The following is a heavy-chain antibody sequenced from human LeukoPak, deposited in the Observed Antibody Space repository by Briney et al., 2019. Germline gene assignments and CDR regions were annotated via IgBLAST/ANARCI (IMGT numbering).Heavy chain of an antibody. D-gene: IGHD1-26*01. CDR3: ARPRSGSYHSPFDY. J-gene: IGHJ4*02. V-gene: IGHV4-59*08. Sequence: SETLSLTCAVYGGSFSGYYWSWIRQPPGKGLEWIGYIYYSGSTKYNPSLKSRVTISVDTSKNQFSLKLSSVTAADTAVYYCARPRSGSYHSPFDYWGQGTLVTVSS. CDR1: GGSFSGYY. CDR2: IYYSGST.